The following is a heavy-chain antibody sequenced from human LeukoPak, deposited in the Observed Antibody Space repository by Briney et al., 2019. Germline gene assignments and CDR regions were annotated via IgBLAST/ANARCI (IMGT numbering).Heavy chain of an antibody. Sequence: GGSLRLSCAASGFTFSSYGMSWVRQDPGKGLEWVSAISGSGDSTYYADSVKGRFTISRDNSKSTLYLQMNSLRAEDTAVYYCAKDRVYFDDWFDPWGQGTLVTVSS. CDR1: GFTFSSYG. CDR3: AKDRVYFDDWFDP. CDR2: ISGSGDST. J-gene: IGHJ5*02. D-gene: IGHD3-9*01. V-gene: IGHV3-23*01.